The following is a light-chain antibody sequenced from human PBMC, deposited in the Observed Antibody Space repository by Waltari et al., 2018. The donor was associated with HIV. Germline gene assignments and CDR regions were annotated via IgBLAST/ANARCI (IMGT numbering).Light chain of an antibody. CDR3: LQDDSFPLT. CDR2: AAS. Sequence: AIQMTQSPPSLSASVGDRLTITCRASQNNRRDLGWYQQKPGKAPKLLIYAASTLQSGVSSRFRGGGSGTEFTLTINGLQSEDSATYYCLQDDSFPLTFGPGTKVDLK. CDR1: QNNRRD. V-gene: IGKV1-6*01. J-gene: IGKJ3*01.